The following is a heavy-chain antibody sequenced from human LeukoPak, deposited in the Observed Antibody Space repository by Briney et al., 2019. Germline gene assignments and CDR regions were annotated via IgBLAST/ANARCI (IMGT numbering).Heavy chain of an antibody. Sequence: PSETLSLTCTVSGGSINSYYWSWIRQPPGKGLEWIGYIYYRGSTKYNPSLESRVTISVDMSKNQFSLKLNSVTAADTAVYYCVRVQADGHSDIWGQGTMVTVSS. CDR3: VRVQADGHSDI. J-gene: IGHJ3*02. CDR1: GGSINSYY. CDR2: IYYRGST. V-gene: IGHV4-59*01. D-gene: IGHD5-24*01.